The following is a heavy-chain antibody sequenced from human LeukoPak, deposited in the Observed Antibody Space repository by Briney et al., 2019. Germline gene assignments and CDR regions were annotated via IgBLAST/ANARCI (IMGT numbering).Heavy chain of an antibody. D-gene: IGHD6-19*01. V-gene: IGHV4-59*08. CDR2: IYYSGST. CDR1: GGSISGYY. CDR3: ASPASRGWPHCDY. J-gene: IGHJ4*02. Sequence: SETLSLTCTVSGGSISGYYWSWIRQPPGKGPEWIGYIYYSGSTNYNPSLKSRVTISVDTSKNQFSLKMNSVTAADTAVYYCASPASRGWPHCDYWGEGPLVTVSS.